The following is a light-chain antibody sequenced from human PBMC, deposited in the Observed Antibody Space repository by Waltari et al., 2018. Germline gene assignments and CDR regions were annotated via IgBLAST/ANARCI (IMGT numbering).Light chain of an antibody. CDR1: NRDIGTYNL. CDR3: SSFATSGIWV. CDR2: EDS. J-gene: IGLJ3*02. V-gene: IGLV2-23*01. Sequence: QSALTQPASVSGSPGQSITISCTGTNRDIGTYNLVSWYQQYPGKAPKLVIYEDSQRPSGVSHRFSGSKSGNTASLTISGLQADDESDFHCSSFATSGIWVFGGGTRLTVL.